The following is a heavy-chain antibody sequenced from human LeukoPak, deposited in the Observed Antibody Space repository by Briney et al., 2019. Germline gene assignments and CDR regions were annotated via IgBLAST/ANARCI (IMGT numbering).Heavy chain of an antibody. Sequence: GRSLKLSCAASGFTFSSYWMSWVRQAPGKGLVWVSRIKSDGSTRYADSVKGRFTISRDNAKNTVSLQMTSLRAEDTGVYYCARAPSEIGGYYPEYFRHWGQGTLVIVSS. CDR3: ARAPSEIGGYYPEYFRH. J-gene: IGHJ1*01. V-gene: IGHV3-74*01. CDR2: IKSDGST. D-gene: IGHD3-22*01. CDR1: GFTFSSYW.